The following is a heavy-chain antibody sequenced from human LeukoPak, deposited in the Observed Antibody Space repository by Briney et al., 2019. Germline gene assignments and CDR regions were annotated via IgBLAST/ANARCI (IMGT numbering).Heavy chain of an antibody. CDR3: ARDKGPFRAVAGQFDY. CDR2: ISYDGSNK. Sequence: GRSLRLSCAASGFTFSSYAMHWVRQAPGMGLEWVAVISYDGSNKYYADSVKGRFTISRDNSKNTLYLQMNSLRAEDTAVYYCARDKGPFRAVAGQFDYWGQGTLVTVSS. V-gene: IGHV3-30*04. CDR1: GFTFSSYA. J-gene: IGHJ4*02. D-gene: IGHD6-19*01.